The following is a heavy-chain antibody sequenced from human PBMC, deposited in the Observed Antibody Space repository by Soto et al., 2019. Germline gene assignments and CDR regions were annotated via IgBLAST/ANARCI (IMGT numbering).Heavy chain of an antibody. CDR2: IYYSGST. CDR3: ARRLDCSGGSCNYDAFDI. CDR1: GGSISSSSYY. J-gene: IGHJ3*02. D-gene: IGHD2-15*01. Sequence: SEILSLTCTVSGGSISSSSYYWGWIRQPPGKGLEWIGSIYYSGSTYYNPSLKSRVTISVDTSKNQFSLKLSSVTAADTAVYYCARRLDCSGGSCNYDAFDIWGQGTMVTVSS. V-gene: IGHV4-39*01.